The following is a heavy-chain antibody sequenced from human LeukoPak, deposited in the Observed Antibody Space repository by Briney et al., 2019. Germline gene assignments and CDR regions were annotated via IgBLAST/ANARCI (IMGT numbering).Heavy chain of an antibody. J-gene: IGHJ4*02. Sequence: PGGSLRLSCAASGFTFSSYAMSWVRQAPGKGLELVSAISASGDFTYYADSVKGRFTISRDFFRNTLYLQMNSLRAEDTAVYYCAKSPKVGPTGVFDDWGQGTLVAVAS. D-gene: IGHD1-26*01. CDR1: GFTFSSYA. CDR2: ISASGDFT. V-gene: IGHV3-23*01. CDR3: AKSPKVGPTGVFDD.